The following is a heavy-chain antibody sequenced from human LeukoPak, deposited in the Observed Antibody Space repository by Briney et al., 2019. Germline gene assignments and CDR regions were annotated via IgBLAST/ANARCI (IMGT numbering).Heavy chain of an antibody. CDR1: GFTFSNYP. J-gene: IGHJ4*02. D-gene: IGHD5-18*01. CDR2: ISSSGSYI. V-gene: IGHV3-21*01. CDR3: ARGGGSYGKYYFDY. Sequence: PGGSLRLSCAASGFTFSNYPMGWVRQAPGKGLKWVSSISSSGSYIYYADSVKGRFTISRDNAKNSLYLQMNSLRAEDSAVYYCARGGGSYGKYYFDYWGQGTLVTVSS.